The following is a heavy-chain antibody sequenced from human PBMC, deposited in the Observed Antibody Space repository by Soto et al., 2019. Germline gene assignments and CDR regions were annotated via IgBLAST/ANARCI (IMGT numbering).Heavy chain of an antibody. CDR3: ARHSSSWHTFDY. CDR1: GGSISSGGYY. CDR2: IYYSGST. Sequence: QVQLQESGPGLVKPSQTLSLTCTVSGGSISSGGYYCSWIRQHPGKGLEWIGYIYYSGSTYYNPSLTSRVTISVDTSKNQFSLKLSSVTAADTAVYYCARHSSSWHTFDYWGQGTLVTVSS. D-gene: IGHD6-13*01. J-gene: IGHJ4*02. V-gene: IGHV4-31*03.